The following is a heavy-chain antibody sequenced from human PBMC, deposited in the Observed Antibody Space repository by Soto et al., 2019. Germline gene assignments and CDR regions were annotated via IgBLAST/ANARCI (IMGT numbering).Heavy chain of an antibody. CDR1: GFSFSSYS. Sequence: EVQLVESGGGLVKPGGSLRLSCAASGFSFSSYSMNWVRQAPGKGLEWVSSISRDSNYIYIADSVKGRLTVSRANAMNSLYLQMDSLRTEDTAVYYCAKSLSAVGSHADWFDSWGQGTLVTVSS. D-gene: IGHD6-13*01. CDR2: ISRDSNYI. V-gene: IGHV3-21*01. CDR3: AKSLSAVGSHADWFDS. J-gene: IGHJ5*01.